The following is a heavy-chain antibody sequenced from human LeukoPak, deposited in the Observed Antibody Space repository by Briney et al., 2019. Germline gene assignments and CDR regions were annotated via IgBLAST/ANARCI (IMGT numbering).Heavy chain of an antibody. CDR2: IWYDGSNK. Sequence: GGSLRLSCAASGFTFSSYGMHWVRQAPGKGLEWVAVIWYDGSNKYYADSVKGRFTISRDNSKNTLYLQMSSLRAEDTAVYYCARAIAAAGIGFDFWGQGTLVTVS. CDR1: GFTFSSYG. J-gene: IGHJ4*02. CDR3: ARAIAAAGIGFDF. V-gene: IGHV3-33*01. D-gene: IGHD6-13*01.